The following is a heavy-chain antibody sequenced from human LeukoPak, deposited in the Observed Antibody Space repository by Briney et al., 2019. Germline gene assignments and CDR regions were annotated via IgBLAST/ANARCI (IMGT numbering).Heavy chain of an antibody. CDR2: ISSSSSYI. J-gene: IGHJ4*02. Sequence: GGSLRLSCAASGFTFSSYSMNWVRQAPGKGLEWVSSISSSSSYIYYADSVKGRFTISRDNAKNSLYLQMNSLRAEDTAAYYCARDLDDFWSGYLPFDYWGQGTLVTVSS. CDR1: GFTFSSYS. D-gene: IGHD3-3*01. V-gene: IGHV3-21*01. CDR3: ARDLDDFWSGYLPFDY.